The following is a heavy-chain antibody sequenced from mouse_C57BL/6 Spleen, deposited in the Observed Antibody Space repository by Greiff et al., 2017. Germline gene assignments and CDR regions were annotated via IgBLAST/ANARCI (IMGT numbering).Heavy chain of an antibody. J-gene: IGHJ4*01. CDR3: ARRGYYGSILSYYAMDY. D-gene: IGHD1-1*01. CDR1: GFTFSSYA. Sequence: EVHLVESGGGLVKPGGSLKLSCAASGFTFSSYAMSWVRQTPEKRLEWVATISDGGSYTYYPDNVKGRFTISRDNAKNNLYLQMSHRKSEDTAMYYCARRGYYGSILSYYAMDYWGQGTSVTVSS. CDR2: ISDGGSYT. V-gene: IGHV5-4*01.